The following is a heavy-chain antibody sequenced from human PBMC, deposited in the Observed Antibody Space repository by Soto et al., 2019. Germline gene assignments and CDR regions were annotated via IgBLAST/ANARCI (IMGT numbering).Heavy chain of an antibody. CDR1: GFTFSSYA. V-gene: IGHV3-23*01. D-gene: IGHD3-22*01. CDR2: ISGSGGST. CDR3: AKGAWDYDSSGYYYDYYYYGMDV. Sequence: GGSLRLSCAASGFTFSSYAMSWVRQAPGKGLEWVSAISGSGGSTYYADSVKGRFTISRDNSKNTLYLQMNSLRAEDTAVYYCAKGAWDYDSSGYYYDYYYYGMDVWGQGTTVTVSS. J-gene: IGHJ6*02.